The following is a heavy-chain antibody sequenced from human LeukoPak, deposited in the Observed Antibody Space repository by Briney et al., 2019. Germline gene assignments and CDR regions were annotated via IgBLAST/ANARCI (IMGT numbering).Heavy chain of an antibody. CDR1: GYTFTSYY. CDR3: ARAASSWYQERNYNYMDV. CDR2: INRSGGST. V-gene: IGHV1-46*01. Sequence: ASVKVSCKASGYTFTSYYMHWVRQAPGQGLEWMGIINRSGGSTSYAQKFQGRVTVTRDTSTSTVYMELSSLRSEDTAVYYCARAASSWYQERNYNYMDVWGKGTTVTISS. J-gene: IGHJ6*03. D-gene: IGHD6-13*01.